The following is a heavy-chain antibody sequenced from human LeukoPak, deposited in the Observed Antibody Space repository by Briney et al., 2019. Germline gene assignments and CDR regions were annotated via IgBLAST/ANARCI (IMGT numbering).Heavy chain of an antibody. J-gene: IGHJ4*02. CDR2: IRYDGSNK. CDR3: ANPLLGSSDY. CDR1: GFTFSSYG. D-gene: IGHD1-26*01. V-gene: IGHV3-30*02. Sequence: GGSLRLSCAASGFTFSSYGMHWVRQAPDKGLEWVAFIRYDGSNKYYADSVKGRFTISRDNSKNTLYLQMNSLRAEDTAVYYCANPLLGSSDYWGQGTLVTVSS.